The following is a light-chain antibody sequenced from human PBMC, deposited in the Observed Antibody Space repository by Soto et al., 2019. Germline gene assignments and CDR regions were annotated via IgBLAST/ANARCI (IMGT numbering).Light chain of an antibody. V-gene: IGLV1-44*01. Sequence: QSALTQPPSASGTPGQRGTISCSGSGANIGSNTVNWYQQLPGTAPKLLIYSNNQRPSGVPDRFSGSKSGTSASLAISGLQSEDEADYYCAAWDDSLNGVVFGGGTKVTVL. CDR3: AAWDDSLNGVV. CDR2: SNN. J-gene: IGLJ2*01. CDR1: GANIGSNT.